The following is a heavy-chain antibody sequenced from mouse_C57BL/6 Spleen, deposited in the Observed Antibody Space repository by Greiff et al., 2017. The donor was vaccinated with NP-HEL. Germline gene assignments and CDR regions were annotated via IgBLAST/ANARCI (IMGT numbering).Heavy chain of an antibody. CDR3: ARNWDEGFDY. CDR2: ISSGSSTI. V-gene: IGHV5-17*01. Sequence: VQLKESGGGLVKPGGSLKLSCAASGFTFSDYGMHWVRQAPEKGLEWVAYISSGSSTIYYADTVKGRFTISRDNAKNTLFLQMTSLMSEDTAMYYCARNWDEGFDYWGQGTTLTASS. D-gene: IGHD4-1*01. CDR1: GFTFSDYG. J-gene: IGHJ2*01.